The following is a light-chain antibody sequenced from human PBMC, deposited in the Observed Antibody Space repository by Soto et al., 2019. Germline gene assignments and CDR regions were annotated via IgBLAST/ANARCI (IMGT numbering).Light chain of an antibody. J-gene: IGKJ2*01. Sequence: DIQMTQSPSTLSTSVGERVTITCRASQSISTWLAWYQQKPGKAHRLLIYKASSLEEGVPSRFTGSGSGTEFSLTISSLQADDFATYFCQQYSSFPPYTFGQGTKLEI. V-gene: IGKV1-5*03. CDR1: QSISTW. CDR3: QQYSSFPPYT. CDR2: KAS.